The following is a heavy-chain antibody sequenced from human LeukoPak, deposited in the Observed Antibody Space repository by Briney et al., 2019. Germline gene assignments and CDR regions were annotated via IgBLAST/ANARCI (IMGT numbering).Heavy chain of an antibody. J-gene: IGHJ2*01. CDR2: IYYSGRT. V-gene: IGHV4-39*01. CDR3: ARGVTMIVVVIHDWYFDL. Sequence: SEILSLSSTVSGGSISSSSYYWGWIRQPPGKGLEWIGNIYYSGRTYYNPSLKSRVTISVDTPKNQFSLKLSSVTAADTAVYYCARGVTMIVVVIHDWYFDLWGRGTLVTVSS. D-gene: IGHD3-22*01. CDR1: GGSISSSSYY.